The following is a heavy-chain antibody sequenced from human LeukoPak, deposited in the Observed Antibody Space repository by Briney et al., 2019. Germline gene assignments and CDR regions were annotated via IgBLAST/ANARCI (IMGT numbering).Heavy chain of an antibody. CDR2: IYHSGST. CDR3: ARGTYSSSWYIDY. CDR1: GGSISSSNW. Sequence: PSGTLSLTCAVSGGSISSSNWWSWVRQPPGKGLEWIGEIYHSGSTNYNPSLKSRVTISVDKPKTQLSLKLSSVTAAEKAVYYCARGTYSSSWYIDYWGQGTLVTVSS. J-gene: IGHJ4*02. V-gene: IGHV4-4*02. D-gene: IGHD6-13*01.